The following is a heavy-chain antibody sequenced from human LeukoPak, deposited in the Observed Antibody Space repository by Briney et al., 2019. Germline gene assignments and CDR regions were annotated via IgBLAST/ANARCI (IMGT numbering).Heavy chain of an antibody. CDR2: IYYSGST. Sequence: SETLSLTCTVSGGSISSSSYYWGWIRQPPGKGLEWIGSIYYSGSTYYNPSLKSRVTISVDTSKNQFSLKLSSVTAADTAMYYCAISTSIAKLPGYFDYWGQGTLVTVSS. CDR1: GGSISSSSYY. CDR3: AISTSIAKLPGYFDY. J-gene: IGHJ4*02. V-gene: IGHV4-39*07. D-gene: IGHD6-6*01.